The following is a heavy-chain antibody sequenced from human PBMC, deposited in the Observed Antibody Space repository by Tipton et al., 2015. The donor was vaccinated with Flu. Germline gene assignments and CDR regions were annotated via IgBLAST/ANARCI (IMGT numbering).Heavy chain of an antibody. V-gene: IGHV3-30*02. CDR3: AKDDGDYYDSSGYYGYFDY. CDR1: GFTFSSYG. CDR2: IRYDGSNK. D-gene: IGHD3-22*01. Sequence: SGFTFSSYGMHWVREALGKGLEWVAFIRYDGSNKYYADSVKGRFTISRDNSKNTLYLQMTSLRAEDTAVYYCAKDDGDYYDSSGYYGYFDYWGQGTLVTVSS. J-gene: IGHJ4*02.